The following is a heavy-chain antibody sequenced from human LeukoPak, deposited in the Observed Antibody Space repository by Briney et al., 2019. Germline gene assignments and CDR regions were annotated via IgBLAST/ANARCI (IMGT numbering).Heavy chain of an antibody. Sequence: PGGSLRLSCAASGFTFNSNWMTWVRQVPGKGLEWVANIKQTGNEKYYVDSVKGRFTISRDNAKNSVYLQMNSLRAEDTAVYYCTRVVGAYWFDPWGQGTLVTVSS. CDR1: GFTFNSNW. CDR3: TRVVGAYWFDP. V-gene: IGHV3-7*01. CDR2: IKQTGNEK. J-gene: IGHJ5*02. D-gene: IGHD2-15*01.